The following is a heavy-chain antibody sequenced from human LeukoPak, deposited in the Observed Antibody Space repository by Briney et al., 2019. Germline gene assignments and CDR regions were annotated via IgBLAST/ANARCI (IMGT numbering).Heavy chain of an antibody. D-gene: IGHD6-19*01. CDR1: GFTFSSYA. CDR2: ITGSGGNT. J-gene: IGHJ4*02. Sequence: GGSLRLSCAASGFTFSSYAMCWVRQAPGKGLDWVSVITGSGGNTYYADSVKGRFSISRDNSKNTVTLQMNSLRAEDTAVYYCAKGSAVAGPGKYYLDYWGQGTLVTVSS. V-gene: IGHV3-23*01. CDR3: AKGSAVAGPGKYYLDY.